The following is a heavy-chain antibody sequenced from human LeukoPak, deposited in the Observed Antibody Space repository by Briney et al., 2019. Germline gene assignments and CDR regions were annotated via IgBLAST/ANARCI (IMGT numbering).Heavy chain of an antibody. J-gene: IGHJ4*02. D-gene: IGHD6-6*01. CDR1: GFTFSSYA. V-gene: IGHV3-30-3*01. CDR2: ISYDGSNR. Sequence: GGSLRLSCAASGFTFSSYAMHRVRQAPGKGLEWVAVISYDGSNRYYADSVKGRFTISRDNSKNTLYLQMNSLRAEDTAVYYCARVTNYSSSSTWGQGTLVTVSS. CDR3: ARVTNYSSSST.